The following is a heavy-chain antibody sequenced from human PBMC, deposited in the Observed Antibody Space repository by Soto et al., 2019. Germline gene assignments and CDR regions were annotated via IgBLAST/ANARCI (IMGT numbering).Heavy chain of an antibody. D-gene: IGHD3-22*01. Sequence: ASVKVSCKASGYTFTNFGISWVRQAPGQGLEWMGWISAYNGNTNYAQKFQERVTITRDMSTSTAYMELSSLRSEDTAVYYCAAWTLMDSSGYYGMDVWGQGTTVTVSS. V-gene: IGHV1-18*01. J-gene: IGHJ6*02. CDR3: AAWTLMDSSGYYGMDV. CDR1: GYTFTNFG. CDR2: ISAYNGNT.